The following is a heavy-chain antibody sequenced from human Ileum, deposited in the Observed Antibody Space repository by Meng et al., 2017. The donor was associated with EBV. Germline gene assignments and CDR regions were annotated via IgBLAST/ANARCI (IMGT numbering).Heavy chain of an antibody. CDR1: GGPNRSSNW. CDR2: IHHTEST. V-gene: IGHV4-4*02. Sequence: QGRVRAASRRLVKPSWPRPLTGAVSGGPNRSSNWWSWVRQAPGKGLEWIGEIHHTESTNYNPSLKSRVTISVDKSKNQFSLKLSSVTAADTAVYYCARESYSDSSGYYSLDYWGQGSLVTVSS. CDR3: ARESYSDSSGYYSLDY. J-gene: IGHJ4*02. D-gene: IGHD3-22*01.